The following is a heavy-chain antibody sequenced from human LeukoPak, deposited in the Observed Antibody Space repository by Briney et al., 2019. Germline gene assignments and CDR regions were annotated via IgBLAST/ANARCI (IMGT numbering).Heavy chain of an antibody. Sequence: SETLSLTCTVSGGSISSSSYYWGWIRQPPGKGLEWIGSIYYSGSTYYNPSLKSRVTLSVDTSKNQFSLKLSSVTAADTAVYYCARPARYCSSTSCYTFDYWGQGTLVTVSS. D-gene: IGHD2-2*02. J-gene: IGHJ4*02. CDR1: GGSISSSSYY. CDR3: ARPARYCSSTSCYTFDY. CDR2: IYYSGST. V-gene: IGHV4-39*01.